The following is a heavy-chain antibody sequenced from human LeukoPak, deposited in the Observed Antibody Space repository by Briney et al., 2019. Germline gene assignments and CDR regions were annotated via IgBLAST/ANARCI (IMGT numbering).Heavy chain of an antibody. CDR2: IYYSGST. CDR3: TRRGGMTTVTH. Sequence: SETLSLTCTVSGGSISSYYWSWIRQPPGKGLEWIGYIYYSGSTNYNPSLKSRVTISLDTSKNQFFLKLSSVTAADTAVYYCTRRGGMTTVTHWGQGTLVTVSS. J-gene: IGHJ4*02. CDR1: GGSISSYY. D-gene: IGHD4-17*01. V-gene: IGHV4-59*08.